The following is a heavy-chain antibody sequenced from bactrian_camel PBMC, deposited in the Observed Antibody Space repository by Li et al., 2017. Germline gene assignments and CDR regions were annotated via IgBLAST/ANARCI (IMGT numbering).Heavy chain of an antibody. Sequence: VQLVESGGGSVQAGGSLRLSCVTSDEYAFTNYCMGWYRQAPGKEREGVAVIDSDGSTRYAASVKGRFTISKDDAKNTVYLQMNNLKPEDTAMYYCATATDCRWTGYPTWTPMANYWGQGTQVTVS. V-gene: IGHV3S53*01. CDR1: DEYAFTNYC. J-gene: IGHJ4*01. CDR2: IDSDGST. D-gene: IGHD1*01. CDR3: ATATDCRWTGYPTWTPMANY.